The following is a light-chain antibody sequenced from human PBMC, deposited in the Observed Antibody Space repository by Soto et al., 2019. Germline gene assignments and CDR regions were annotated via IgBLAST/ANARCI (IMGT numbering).Light chain of an antibody. CDR2: AAS. CDR3: QQTYTTLSIT. Sequence: DIQMTQSPSSLSGSVGDRVTIPCRASENISRHLNWYQQKPGKAPKLLIYAASSLQNGVPSRFRGGGSGTDFTLTISNLQPEDFATYYCQQTYTTLSITFGQGTRLESK. CDR1: ENISRH. J-gene: IGKJ5*01. V-gene: IGKV1-39*01.